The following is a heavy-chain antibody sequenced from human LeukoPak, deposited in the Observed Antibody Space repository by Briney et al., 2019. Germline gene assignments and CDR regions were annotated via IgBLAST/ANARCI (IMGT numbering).Heavy chain of an antibody. CDR1: GFTFSSYS. J-gene: IGHJ4*02. CDR3: AREILYYFDY. V-gene: IGHV3-21*01. Sequence: GGSLRLSCAASGFTFSSYSMNWVRQASGKGLEWVSSISSSSSYIYYADSMKGRFTISRDNAKNSLYLQMNSLRAEDTAVYYCAREILYYFDYWGQGTLVTVSS. CDR2: ISSSSSYI.